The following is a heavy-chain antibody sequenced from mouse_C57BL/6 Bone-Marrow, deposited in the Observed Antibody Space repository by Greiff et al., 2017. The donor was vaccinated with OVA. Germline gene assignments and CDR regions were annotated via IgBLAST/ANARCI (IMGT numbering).Heavy chain of an antibody. J-gene: IGHJ2*01. CDR1: GYSFTGYY. CDR3: ARDDGFDY. D-gene: IGHD2-12*01. Sequence: EVKLQESGPELVKPGASVKLSCKASGYSFTGYYLNWVKQSPEKSLEWIGEINPSTGGTTYNRKFKAKATLTVDKSSSTAYMQLKSLTSEDSAVYYCARDDGFDYWGQGTTLTVSS. CDR2: INPSTGGT. V-gene: IGHV1-42*01.